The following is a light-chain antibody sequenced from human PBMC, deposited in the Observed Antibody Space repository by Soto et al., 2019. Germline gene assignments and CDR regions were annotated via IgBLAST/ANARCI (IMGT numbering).Light chain of an antibody. CDR3: QQYGRSSWT. J-gene: IGKJ1*01. CDR2: GAS. Sequence: VLPQSXGILSLSAREXXXXXSXAIQSVSSSYVALSKQEXGQAGRLLIYGASXRATGIPDRFSGSGSGTDFTLTISRLEPEDFAVYYCQQYGRSSWTFGQGTKVDIK. V-gene: IGKV3-20*01. CDR1: QSVSSSY.